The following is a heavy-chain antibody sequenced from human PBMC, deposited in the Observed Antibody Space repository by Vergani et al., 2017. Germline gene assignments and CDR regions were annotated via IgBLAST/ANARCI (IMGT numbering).Heavy chain of an antibody. D-gene: IGHD2-15*01. CDR1: AYSISSGFF. CDR2: MDYNGLA. Sequence: QVQLQESGPGLVRPSETLSLTCTVSAYSISSGFFWGWIRQPPGKGLEWMASMDYNGLAYYSPSLKRRVNISVDTPKNHFSLKLSSVTAADTAVYYCARNPRYGTTLPFLLLDMDLWGQGTPVTVSP. CDR3: ARNPRYGTTLPFLLLDMDL. V-gene: IGHV4-38-2*02. J-gene: IGHJ6*01.